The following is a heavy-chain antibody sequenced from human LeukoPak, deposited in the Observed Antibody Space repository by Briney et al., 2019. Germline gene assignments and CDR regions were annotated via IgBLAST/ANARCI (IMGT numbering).Heavy chain of an antibody. J-gene: IGHJ5*02. Sequence: GGSLRLSCVASGFSLTTYGMLWVRQAPGKGLQWVAFMRSDGTSKYYGDSVEGRFTISRDNSKSTLPLLMNSLSAEDTGIYYCAKDRPIKGGFDPWGQGTPVTVSS. CDR2: MRSDGTSK. CDR3: AKDRPIKGGFDP. CDR1: GFSLTTYG. D-gene: IGHD3-16*01. V-gene: IGHV3-30*02.